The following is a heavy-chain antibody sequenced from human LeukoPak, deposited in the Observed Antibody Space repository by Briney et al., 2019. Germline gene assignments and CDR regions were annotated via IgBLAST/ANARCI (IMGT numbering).Heavy chain of an antibody. Sequence: GGSLRLSCATSGFTFSDYYMSWIRQAPGKGLEWVSYISSSGSTIYYADSVKGRFTISRDNAKNSLYLQMNSLGAEDTAVYYCARDKGLRYYYYYGMDVWGQGTTVTVSS. CDR1: GFTFSDYY. J-gene: IGHJ6*02. V-gene: IGHV3-11*01. CDR2: ISSSGSTI. CDR3: ARDKGLRYYYYYGMDV. D-gene: IGHD5/OR15-5a*01.